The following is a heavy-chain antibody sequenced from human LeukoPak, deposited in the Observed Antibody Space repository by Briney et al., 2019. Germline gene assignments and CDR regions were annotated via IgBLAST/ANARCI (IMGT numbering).Heavy chain of an antibody. J-gene: IGHJ4*02. CDR3: ARYGARSGLDY. CDR1: GGSISSYY. Sequence: SETLSLTCTVSGGSISSYYWSWIRQPPGKGLEWIGYIYTSGSTNYNPSLKSRVTISVDTSKNQFSLKLSSVTAADTAVYYCARYGARSGLDYWGQGTLVTVSS. D-gene: IGHD2-15*01. V-gene: IGHV4-4*09. CDR2: IYTSGST.